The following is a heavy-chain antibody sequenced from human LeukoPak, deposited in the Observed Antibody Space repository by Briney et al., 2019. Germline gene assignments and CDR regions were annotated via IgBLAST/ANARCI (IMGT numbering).Heavy chain of an antibody. CDR2: IKLDGSEK. D-gene: IGHD3-3*01. V-gene: IGHV3-7*03. Sequence: GGSLRLSCAASGFTFSSYSMNWVRQAPGKGLEWVANIKLDGSEKNYVDSVKGRFTISRDNTKNSLYLQMNSLRAEDTAVFYCARDQYDTWSRRGNFDSWGQGTLVIVSS. CDR3: ARDQYDTWSRRGNFDS. J-gene: IGHJ4*02. CDR1: GFTFSSYS.